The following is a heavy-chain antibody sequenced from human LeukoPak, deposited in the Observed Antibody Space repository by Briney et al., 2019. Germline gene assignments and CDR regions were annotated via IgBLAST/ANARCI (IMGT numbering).Heavy chain of an antibody. J-gene: IGHJ5*02. CDR3: ARDVGYEYFWFDP. CDR1: GLTFENYG. V-gene: IGHV3-20*01. CDR2: INWSGGST. Sequence: GGSLRLSCAASGLTFENYGMSWVRQVPGKGLEWVSGINWSGGSTDYADSVKGRFTISRDNAKKSVYLQMNNLRAEDTALYHCARDVGYEYFWFDPWGQGTLVTVSS. D-gene: IGHD5-12*01.